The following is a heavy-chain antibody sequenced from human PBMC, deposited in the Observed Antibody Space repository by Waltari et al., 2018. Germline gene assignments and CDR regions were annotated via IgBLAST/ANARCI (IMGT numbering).Heavy chain of an antibody. V-gene: IGHV4-39*01. CDR2: IYYSGNT. CDR1: GGSIGSSNNY. D-gene: IGHD1-26*01. Sequence: QLQLQESGPGLVKPSETLSLTCTVSGGSIGSSNNYWGWIRQPPGKGREWIGGIYYSGNTYYNPSLKSRVTISVDTSKNQFSLRLSSATAADTAVYYCARSGTYRGYFDYWGQGTLVTVSS. J-gene: IGHJ4*02. CDR3: ARSGTYRGYFDY.